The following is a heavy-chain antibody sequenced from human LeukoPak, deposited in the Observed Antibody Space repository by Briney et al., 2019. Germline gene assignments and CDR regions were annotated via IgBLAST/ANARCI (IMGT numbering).Heavy chain of an antibody. Sequence: GPLRLSCAASGFTFSSYSMNWVRQAPGKGLEWISYISTSSTSIDYADSVKGRFTIFRDNAKNSLYLQMHSLRAEDTAVYYCARAPRYCTNGVCPFDYWGQGTLVTVSS. CDR1: GFTFSSYS. CDR2: ISTSSTSI. CDR3: ARAPRYCTNGVCPFDY. J-gene: IGHJ4*02. D-gene: IGHD2-8*01. V-gene: IGHV3-48*01.